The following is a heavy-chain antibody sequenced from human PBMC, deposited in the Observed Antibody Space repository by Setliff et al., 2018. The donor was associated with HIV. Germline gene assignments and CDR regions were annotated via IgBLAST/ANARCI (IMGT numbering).Heavy chain of an antibody. Sequence: GGSLRLSCAASGFTFDDYALTWVRQAPGKGLEWVGFVRSKPNGGTTDYAASVKGRFTISREDAKTIAYLHMNSLTTDDTAVYFCTRDRRGSSSWSGYNGGFDYWGQGTLVTVSS. CDR1: GFTFDDYA. J-gene: IGHJ4*02. CDR2: VRSKPNGGTT. D-gene: IGHD3-3*01. V-gene: IGHV3-49*04. CDR3: TRDRRGSSSWSGYNGGFDY.